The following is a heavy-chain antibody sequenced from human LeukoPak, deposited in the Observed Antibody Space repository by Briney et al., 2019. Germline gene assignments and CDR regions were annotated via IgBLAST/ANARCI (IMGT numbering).Heavy chain of an antibody. V-gene: IGHV4-59*08. D-gene: IGHD1-26*01. CDR1: GSMYNYY. J-gene: IGHJ4*02. Sequence: SETLSLTCTVSGSMYNYYWSWIRQPPGKGLEWIGYIHYNGITNYNPSLKTRVTMSLDTPRNQVSLNLNSVTAADTAVYYCARHISAGGTYAHFDYWGQGTLVTVSS. CDR3: ARHISAGGTYAHFDY. CDR2: IHYNGIT.